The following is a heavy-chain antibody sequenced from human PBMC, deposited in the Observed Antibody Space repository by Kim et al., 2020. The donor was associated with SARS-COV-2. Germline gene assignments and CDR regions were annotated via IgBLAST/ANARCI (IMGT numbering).Heavy chain of an antibody. D-gene: IGHD3-22*01. Sequence: YISYADSVKGRFTIPRDNAKNSLYLQMNSLRAEDTAVYYCARDSYDSSGYWGQGTLVTVSS. J-gene: IGHJ4*02. CDR3: ARDSYDSSGY. CDR2: YI. V-gene: IGHV3-21*01.